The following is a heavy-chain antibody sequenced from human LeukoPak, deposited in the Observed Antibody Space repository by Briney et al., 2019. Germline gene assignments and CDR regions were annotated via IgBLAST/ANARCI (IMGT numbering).Heavy chain of an antibody. J-gene: IGHJ4*02. Sequence: GGSLRLSCAASGFNVSSYYMSWVRQAPGKGLEWVSVIYSGGSTYYEDSVKGRFTISRDNSKNTLYLQMNSLRAEDTAVYYCAKDQLTGEAFDYWGQGTLVTVSS. CDR3: AKDQLTGEAFDY. D-gene: IGHD7-27*01. CDR2: IYSGGST. V-gene: IGHV3-53*01. CDR1: GFNVSSYY.